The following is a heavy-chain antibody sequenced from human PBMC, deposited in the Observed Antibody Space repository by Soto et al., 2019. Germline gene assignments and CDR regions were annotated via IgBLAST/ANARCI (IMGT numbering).Heavy chain of an antibody. D-gene: IGHD6-13*01. CDR2: ISGSGGST. V-gene: IGHV3-23*01. Sequence: EVQLLESGGGLVQPGGSLSLSSAASGFTFSNYAVTWVRQAPGKGLEWVSTISGSGGSTYYADSVKGRFTISRDNSKNTLYLQMNSLRAEDTAVYYCAKDQGSSWYEIDYWGQGTLVTVSS. CDR1: GFTFSNYA. CDR3: AKDQGSSWYEIDY. J-gene: IGHJ4*02.